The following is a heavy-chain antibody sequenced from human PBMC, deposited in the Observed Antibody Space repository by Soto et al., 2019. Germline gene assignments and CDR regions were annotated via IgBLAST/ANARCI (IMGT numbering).Heavy chain of an antibody. CDR3: ARELTGSGYYEYYYYGMDV. D-gene: IGHD3-3*01. V-gene: IGHV1-69*13. J-gene: IGHJ6*02. Sequence: ASVKVSCKASGGTFSSYAISWVRQAPGQGLEWMGGIIPIFGTANYAQKFQGRVTITADESTSTAYMELSSLRSEDTAVYYCARELTGSGYYEYYYYGMDVWGQGTTVTVSS. CDR1: GGTFSSYA. CDR2: IIPIFGTA.